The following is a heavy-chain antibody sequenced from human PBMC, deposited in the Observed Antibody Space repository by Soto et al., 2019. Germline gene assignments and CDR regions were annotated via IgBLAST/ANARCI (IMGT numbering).Heavy chain of an antibody. CDR3: ARGDQWLLPFDY. CDR2: IYSGGRT. J-gene: IGHJ4*02. CDR1: GLNVSSNY. Sequence: PGGSLRLSCEASGLNVSSNYISWVRQAPGKGLEWVSVIYSGGRTYYGDSVKGRFTISRHNSKNTVYLQMNSLRAEDTAVYYCARGDQWLLPFDYWGQGILVTVSS. V-gene: IGHV3-53*04. D-gene: IGHD6-19*01.